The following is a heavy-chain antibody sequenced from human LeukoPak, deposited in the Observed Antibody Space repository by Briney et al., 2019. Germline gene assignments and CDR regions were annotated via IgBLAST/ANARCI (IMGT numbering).Heavy chain of an antibody. CDR3: ARIRAESYYYYMNV. CDR2: IYYSGST. J-gene: IGHJ6*03. V-gene: IGHV4-39*07. CDR1: GGSISSSSYY. D-gene: IGHD1-14*01. Sequence: SETLSLTCTVSGGSISSSSYYWGWIRRPPGKGLEWIGSIYYSGSTYYNPSLKSRVTISVDTSKNQFSLKLSSVTAADTAVYYCARIRAESYYYYMNVWGKGTTVTVSS.